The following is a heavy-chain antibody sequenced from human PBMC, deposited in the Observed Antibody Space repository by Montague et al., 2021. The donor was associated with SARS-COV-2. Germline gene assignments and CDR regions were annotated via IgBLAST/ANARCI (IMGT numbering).Heavy chain of an antibody. V-gene: IGHV4-34*01. Sequence: SETLSLTCAVYGGSFSGHSWTWIRQPPGKGLEWIGEINHSGGTNXNPSLKSRVTISVDTSKNQFSLKLSPLTAADTAVYYCARGLTDVTVILVFVGASLYFDSWGQGALVTVSS. J-gene: IGHJ4*02. D-gene: IGHD3-22*01. CDR2: INHSGGT. CDR1: GGSFSGHS. CDR3: ARGLTDVTVILVFVGASLYFDS.